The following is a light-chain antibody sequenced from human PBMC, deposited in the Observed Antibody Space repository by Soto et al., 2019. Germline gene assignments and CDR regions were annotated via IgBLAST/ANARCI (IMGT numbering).Light chain of an antibody. CDR1: SSDVGCYNY. J-gene: IGLJ1*01. CDR2: EVS. CDR3: SSYTSSSTYV. Sequence: QSALTQPASVSGSPGQSITISCTGTSSDVGCYNYVSWYQQHPGKAPKLMIYEVSNRPSGVSNRFSGSKSGNTASLTISGLQAEDEADYYCSSYTSSSTYVFGTGTKVTV. V-gene: IGLV2-14*01.